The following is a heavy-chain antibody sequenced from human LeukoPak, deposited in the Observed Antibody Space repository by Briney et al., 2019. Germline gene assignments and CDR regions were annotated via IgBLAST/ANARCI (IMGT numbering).Heavy chain of an antibody. Sequence: SETLSLTCSVSGDSIISGNYYWSWVRQTAGKGLEWIGRVYASGSTVYNPSLKSRVSMSVDTSKNQFSLKLSSVTAADTAVYYCATLYCSGGSCYPNPIDYWGQGTLVTVSS. V-gene: IGHV4-61*02. D-gene: IGHD2-15*01. CDR1: GDSIISGNYY. J-gene: IGHJ4*02. CDR2: VYASGST. CDR3: ATLYCSGGSCYPNPIDY.